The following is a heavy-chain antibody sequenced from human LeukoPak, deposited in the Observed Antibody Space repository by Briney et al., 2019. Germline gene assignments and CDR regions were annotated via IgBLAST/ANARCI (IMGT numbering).Heavy chain of an antibody. Sequence: GGSLRLSCAASGFSVRTNYMSWVRQAPGKGLEWVSAIYSGGTIRYADSVKGRFTISRDNSRDTLHLQMNSLRVDDTAVYYCVRAVHHLFYSDSSGYGDAFDVWGQGTVVTVSS. V-gene: IGHV3-53*01. J-gene: IGHJ3*01. CDR2: IYSGGTI. D-gene: IGHD3-22*01. CDR1: GFSVRTNY. CDR3: VRAVHHLFYSDSSGYGDAFDV.